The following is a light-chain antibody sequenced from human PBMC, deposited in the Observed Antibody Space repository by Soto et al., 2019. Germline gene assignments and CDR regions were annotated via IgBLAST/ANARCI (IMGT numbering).Light chain of an antibody. J-gene: IGKJ5*01. CDR2: DAS. CDR3: QQRSNWIT. CDR1: QSVSSY. V-gene: IGKV3-11*01. Sequence: VLTQSPGTQSLSPGQRATLSCRASQSVSSYLAWYQQKPGQAPGLLIYDASNRATGIPARFSGSGSGTDFTLTISSLEPEDFAVYYCQQRSNWITLGQGTRLEIK.